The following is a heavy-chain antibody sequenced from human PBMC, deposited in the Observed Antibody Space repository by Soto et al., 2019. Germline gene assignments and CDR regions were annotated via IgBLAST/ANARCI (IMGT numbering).Heavy chain of an antibody. J-gene: IGHJ4*02. CDR3: ARGLRFLEWLFPWPFDY. V-gene: IGHV1-18*01. CDR1: GYTFTSYG. CDR2: ISAYNGNT. D-gene: IGHD3-3*01. Sequence: QVQLVQSGAEVKKPGASVKVSCKASGYTFTSYGISWVRQAPGQGLEWMGWISAYNGNTNYAQKLQGRVTMTTDTSTSTAYRELRSLRSDDTAVYYCARGLRFLEWLFPWPFDYWGQGTLVTVSS.